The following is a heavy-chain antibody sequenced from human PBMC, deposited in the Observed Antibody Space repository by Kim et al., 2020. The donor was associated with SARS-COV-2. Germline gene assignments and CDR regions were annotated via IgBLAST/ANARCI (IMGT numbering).Heavy chain of an antibody. Sequence: GGSLRLSCAASGFTFSDYYMSWIRQAPGKGLEWVSYISSSGSTIYYADSVKGRFTISRDNAKNSLYLQMNSLTAEDTAVYYCARGTYCGGDCYATYGMDVWGQGTTVTVSS. J-gene: IGHJ6*02. V-gene: IGHV3-11*04. D-gene: IGHD2-21*02. CDR1: GFTFSDYY. CDR3: ARGTYCGGDCYATYGMDV. CDR2: ISSSGSTI.